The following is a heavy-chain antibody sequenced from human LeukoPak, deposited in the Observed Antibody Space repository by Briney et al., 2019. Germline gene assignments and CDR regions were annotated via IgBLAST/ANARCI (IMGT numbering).Heavy chain of an antibody. D-gene: IGHD3-3*01. V-gene: IGHV1-18*01. J-gene: IGHJ5*02. CDR1: GYTFTNYG. Sequence: ASVKVSCKASGYTFTNYGISWVRQAPGQGLGWMGWISIYNGNTDYAQKLRGRVTMTTDTSTSTAYMELRSLRSDDTAVYYCARITYDFWSGYYMPDDPWGQGTLVTVSS. CDR2: ISIYNGNT. CDR3: ARITYDFWSGYYMPDDP.